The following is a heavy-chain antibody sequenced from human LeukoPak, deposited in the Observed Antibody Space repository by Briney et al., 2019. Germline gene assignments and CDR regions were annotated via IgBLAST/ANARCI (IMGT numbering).Heavy chain of an antibody. CDR3: ARVIGGNYGGDC. Sequence: GGSLRLSCAASGFTFSTYAMSWVRQAPGKGLEWVSSISSSGGSTYYADSVKGRFTISRDKSKNTLYLQMNSLRVEDTALYYCARVIGGNYGGDCWGQGTLVTVSS. J-gene: IGHJ4*02. CDR1: GFTFSTYA. D-gene: IGHD4-23*01. V-gene: IGHV3-23*01. CDR2: ISSSGGST.